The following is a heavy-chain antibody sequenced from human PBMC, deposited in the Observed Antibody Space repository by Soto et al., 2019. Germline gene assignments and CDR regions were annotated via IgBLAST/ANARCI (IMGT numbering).Heavy chain of an antibody. V-gene: IGHV4-31*03. D-gene: IGHD1-26*01. CDR2: IYYSGST. CDR3: ARMKDSYYGY. CDR1: GGSISSGGYY. J-gene: IGHJ4*02. Sequence: SETLSLTCTVSGGSISSGGYYWSWIRQHPGKGLEWIGYIYYSGSTYYNPSLKSRVTISVDTSKNQFSLKLSSVTAADTAVYYCARMKDSYYGYWGQGTLVTVSS.